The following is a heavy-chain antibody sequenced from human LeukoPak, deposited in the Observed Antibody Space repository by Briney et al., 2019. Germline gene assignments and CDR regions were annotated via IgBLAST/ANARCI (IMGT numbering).Heavy chain of an antibody. Sequence: GESLKISFKGSGYSFTSYWIGWVRQMPGKGLEWMGIIYPGDSDTRYSPSFQGQVTISADKSISTAYLQWSSLKASDTAMYYCARVVPAAQNDYWAREPWSPSPQ. CDR2: IYPGDSDT. CDR3: ARVVPAAQNDY. D-gene: IGHD2-2*01. J-gene: IGHJ4*02. V-gene: IGHV5-51*01. CDR1: GYSFTSYW.